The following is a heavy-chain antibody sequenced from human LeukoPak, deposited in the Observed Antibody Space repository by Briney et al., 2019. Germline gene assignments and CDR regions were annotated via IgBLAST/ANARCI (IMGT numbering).Heavy chain of an antibody. D-gene: IGHD3-22*01. CDR3: ARGRYYGDYLHY. V-gene: IGHV3-64*01. CDR2: ISSNGGST. CDR1: GFTFSSYA. J-gene: IGHJ4*02. Sequence: PGGSLRLSCAASGFTFSSYAMHWVRQAPGMGLEYVSAISSNGGSTYYANSVKGRFTISRDNSKNTLYLQMGSLRAEDMAVYYCARGRYYGDYLHYWGQGTLVTVSS.